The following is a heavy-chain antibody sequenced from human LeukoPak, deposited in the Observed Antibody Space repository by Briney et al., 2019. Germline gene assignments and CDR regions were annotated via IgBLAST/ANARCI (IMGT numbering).Heavy chain of an antibody. CDR1: GGSISSGSYY. CDR3: AKGTYCSGGSCTREGDWFDP. V-gene: IGHV4-61*02. J-gene: IGHJ5*02. Sequence: SETLSLTCTVSGGSISSGSYYWSWIRQPAGKGLEWIGRIYTSGSTNYNPSLKSRVTMSVDTSKNQFSLKLSSVTAADTAVYYCAKGTYCSGGSCTREGDWFDPWGQGTLVTVSS. D-gene: IGHD2-15*01. CDR2: IYTSGST.